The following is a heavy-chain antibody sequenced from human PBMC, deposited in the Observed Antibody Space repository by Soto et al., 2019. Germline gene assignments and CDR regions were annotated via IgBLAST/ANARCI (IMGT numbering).Heavy chain of an antibody. CDR1: GGSFSGYY. V-gene: IGHV4-34*01. J-gene: IGHJ6*03. CDR2: INHSGST. CDR3: ARGKWESGWYYYYMDV. D-gene: IGHD1-26*01. Sequence: SETLSLTCAVYGGSFSGYYWSWIRQPPGKGLEWIGEINHSGSTNYNPSLKSRVTISVDTSKNQFSLKLSSVTAADTAVYYCARGKWESGWYYYYMDVWGKGTTVTVS.